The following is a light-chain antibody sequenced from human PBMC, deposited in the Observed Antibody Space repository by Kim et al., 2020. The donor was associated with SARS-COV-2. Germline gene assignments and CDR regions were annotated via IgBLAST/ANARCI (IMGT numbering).Light chain of an antibody. Sequence: GQSITIACTGTSSDVGGYNSVSWYQQHPGRAPKLMIYDVSNRPSGVSSRFSGSKSGNTASLTISGLQAEDEAEYYCSSYTSSTTRVFGSGTKVTVL. J-gene: IGLJ1*01. CDR2: DVS. CDR1: SSDVGGYNS. CDR3: SSYTSSTTRV. V-gene: IGLV2-14*03.